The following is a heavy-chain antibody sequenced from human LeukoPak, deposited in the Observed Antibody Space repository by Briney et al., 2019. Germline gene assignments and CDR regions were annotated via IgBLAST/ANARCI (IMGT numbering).Heavy chain of an antibody. J-gene: IGHJ4*02. V-gene: IGHV1-18*01. D-gene: IGHD2-2*02. CDR2: ISAYNGNT. CDR3: ARDRRRYCSSTSCYTPGY. CDR1: GYTFTSYG. Sequence: ASVKVSCKASGYTFTSYGTSWVRQAPGQGLEWMGWISAYNGNTNYAQKLQGRVTMTTDTSTSTAYMELRSLRSDDTAVYYCARDRRRYCSSTSCYTPGYWGQGTLVTVSS.